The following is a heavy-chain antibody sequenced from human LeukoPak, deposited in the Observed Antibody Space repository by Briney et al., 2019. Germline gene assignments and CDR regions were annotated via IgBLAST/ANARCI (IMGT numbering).Heavy chain of an antibody. CDR2: ISYDGSNK. CDR3: AKEVLYRSGGSCYDY. CDR1: GFTFSSYG. J-gene: IGHJ4*02. Sequence: SGGSLRLSCAASGFTFSSYGMHWIRQAPGKGLEWVAVISYDGSNKYYADSVKGRFTISRDNSKNTLYLQMNSLRAEDTAVYYCAKEVLYRSGGSCYDYWGQGTLVTVSS. V-gene: IGHV3-30*18. D-gene: IGHD2-15*01.